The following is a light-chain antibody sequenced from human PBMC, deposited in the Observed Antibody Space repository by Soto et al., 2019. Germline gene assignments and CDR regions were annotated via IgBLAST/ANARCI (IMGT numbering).Light chain of an antibody. V-gene: IGKV3-20*01. CDR2: GAF. CDR3: QQYGDSIT. CDR1: PTVRRNY. J-gene: IGKJ4*01. Sequence: IFLTPSPSRLALASGDRANLPFRASPTVRRNYLAWYQQRPGQAPKLLIYGAFNRAIGIPDRFSGSESGRDYNLTISRLDPEDSAVYYCQQYGDSITFGGGTKVEIK.